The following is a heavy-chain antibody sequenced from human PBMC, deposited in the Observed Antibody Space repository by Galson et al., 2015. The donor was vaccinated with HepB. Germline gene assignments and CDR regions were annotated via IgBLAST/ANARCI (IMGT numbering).Heavy chain of an antibody. D-gene: IGHD3-22*01. Sequence: SCKVSGYTLTELSMHWVRQAPGKGLEWMGGFDPEDGETIYAQKFQGRVTMTEDTSTDTAYMELSSLRSEDTAVYYCATVSPEYYDSSGYFDAFDIWGQGTMVTVSS. J-gene: IGHJ3*02. CDR1: GYTLTELS. CDR3: ATVSPEYYDSSGYFDAFDI. V-gene: IGHV1-24*01. CDR2: FDPEDGET.